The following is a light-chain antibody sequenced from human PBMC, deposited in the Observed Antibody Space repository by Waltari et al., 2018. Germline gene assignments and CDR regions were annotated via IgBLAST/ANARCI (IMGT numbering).Light chain of an antibody. CDR2: AAS. CDR1: QSITTH. V-gene: IGKV1-39*01. J-gene: IGKJ4*01. CDR3: LERSNWPPT. Sequence: DIQMTQSPSSLSASVGDRVTITCRASQSITTHLNWYQQKPGKAPNILIYAASSLQSGVPSRFSGSGSVTDFTLTIGSLEPEDFAVYFCLERSNWPPTFGGGTTVEI.